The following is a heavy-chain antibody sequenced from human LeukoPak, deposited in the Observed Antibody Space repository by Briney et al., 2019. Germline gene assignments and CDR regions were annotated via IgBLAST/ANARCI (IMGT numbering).Heavy chain of an antibody. CDR2: IWYDGSYE. V-gene: IGHV3-33*08. D-gene: IGHD6-13*01. CDR3: ATDSGYSRKARFDP. CDR1: GFTFSSYG. J-gene: IGHJ5*02. Sequence: AGGSLRLSCAASGFTFSSYGMHWVRQAPGKGLEWVAVIWYDGSYEYYADSVKGRFTISRDNSNNTLFLQMNSLRVEDTAVYYCATDSGYSRKARFDPWGQGTLVTVSS.